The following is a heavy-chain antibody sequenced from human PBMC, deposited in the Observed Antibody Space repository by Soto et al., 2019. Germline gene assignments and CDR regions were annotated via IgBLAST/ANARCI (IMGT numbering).Heavy chain of an antibody. CDR3: ARGQGNSGYGPRDF. D-gene: IGHD5-12*01. V-gene: IGHV1-3*01. CDR1: GYTFTSYT. Sequence: QVQLVQSGAEVKKPGASVKVSCKASGYTFTSYTMHWLRQAPGQRLEWMGWINAGNGNTKYSQKLQGRVTITRDTSASTVFIELSSLTSEDTALYYCARGQGNSGYGPRDFWGLGPLVTVSS. CDR2: INAGNGNT. J-gene: IGHJ4*02.